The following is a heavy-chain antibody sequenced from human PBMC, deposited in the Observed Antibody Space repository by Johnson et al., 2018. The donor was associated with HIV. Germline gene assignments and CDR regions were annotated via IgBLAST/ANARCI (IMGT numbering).Heavy chain of an antibody. J-gene: IGHJ3*02. CDR1: GFTFSSYG. CDR3: TREGPSERAGFDI. Sequence: QVQLVESGGGVVQPGGSLRLSCAASGFTFSSYGMHWVRQAPGKGLEWVGRISWNSGSIGYADSVKGRFTISRDNSKNTLYLQMNSLRAYDMAVYYCTREGPSERAGFDIWGQGTVVTVSS. V-gene: IGHV3-NL1*01. CDR2: ISWNSGSI.